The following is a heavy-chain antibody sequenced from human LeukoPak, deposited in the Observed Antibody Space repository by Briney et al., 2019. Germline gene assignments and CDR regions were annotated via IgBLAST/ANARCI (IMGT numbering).Heavy chain of an antibody. V-gene: IGHV3-33*01. Sequence: GGSLRLSSSASGFTFSTYGMHWVRQAPGEGLEWVALIRYDGSNKYYEDSVKGRFTISRDNSKNTLYLQMNRLRAEDTAVYYCARPVDYYDILTGFDFWGQGTLATVSS. J-gene: IGHJ4*02. D-gene: IGHD3-9*01. CDR2: IRYDGSNK. CDR3: ARPVDYYDILTGFDF. CDR1: GFTFSTYG.